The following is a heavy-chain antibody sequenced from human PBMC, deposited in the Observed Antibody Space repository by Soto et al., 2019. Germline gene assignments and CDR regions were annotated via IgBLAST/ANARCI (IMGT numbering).Heavy chain of an antibody. CDR3: ARAIYDSSGYFLDY. J-gene: IGHJ4*02. V-gene: IGHV4-59*08. CDR2: IYYSGNT. Sequence: SETLSLTCTVSGGSISSYYWSWIRQPPGKGLEWIGYIYYSGNTNYNPSLKSRVTISVDTSKNQFSLKLSSVTAADTAVYYCARAIYDSSGYFLDYWGQGTLVTVS. D-gene: IGHD3-22*01. CDR1: GGSISSYY.